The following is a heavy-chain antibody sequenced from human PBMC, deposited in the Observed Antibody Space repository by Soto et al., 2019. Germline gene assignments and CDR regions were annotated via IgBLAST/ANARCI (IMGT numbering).Heavy chain of an antibody. D-gene: IGHD4-17*01. J-gene: IGHJ4*02. CDR1: GFNFRNYR. Sequence: EVQLLEAGGGLVHPGGSLRLSCAASGFNFRNYRMSWVRQAPGMGLEWLSAIVGIGDTAYYADSVRGRFTISKDNSKNTLYLQLNDLGAEDTAIYYFAKDHDSGDSLPFDYWGQGTLVTVSS. V-gene: IGHV3-23*01. CDR2: IVGIGDTA. CDR3: AKDHDSGDSLPFDY.